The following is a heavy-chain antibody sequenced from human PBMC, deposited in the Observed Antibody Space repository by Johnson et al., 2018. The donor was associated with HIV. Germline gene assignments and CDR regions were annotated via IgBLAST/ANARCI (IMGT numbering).Heavy chain of an antibody. CDR1: GITINRNY. CDR2: VYSGGSA. Sequence: MQLVESGGGLVQPGGSLRLSCAASGITINRNYMTWVRQAPGKGLEWVSIVYSGGSAYYADSVKGRFTISKANSKNTLYLQMNSLRVEDTALYYCAKIQGDTVGYDAFDIWGQGTMVTVSS. V-gene: IGHV3-66*02. CDR3: AKIQGDTVGYDAFDI. J-gene: IGHJ3*02. D-gene: IGHD4-23*01.